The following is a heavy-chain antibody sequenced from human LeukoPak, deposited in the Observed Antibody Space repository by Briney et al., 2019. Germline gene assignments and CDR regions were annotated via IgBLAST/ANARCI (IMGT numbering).Heavy chain of an antibody. Sequence: GESLKISCKASGYSFANDWIGWVRQMPGKGLEYMGIIYPHDSASTYSRSFQGQVTISPDTSITTAYLQWSSLRASDAAMYYCVTVNTAMPPAFFNYWGQGTLVTVSS. CDR3: VTVNTAMPPAFFNY. D-gene: IGHD5-18*01. V-gene: IGHV5-51*01. CDR2: IYPHDSAS. CDR1: GYSFANDW. J-gene: IGHJ4*02.